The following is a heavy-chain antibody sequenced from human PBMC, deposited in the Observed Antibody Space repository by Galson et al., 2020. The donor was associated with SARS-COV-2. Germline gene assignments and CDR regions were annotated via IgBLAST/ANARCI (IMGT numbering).Heavy chain of an antibody. CDR2: ISYDGSNK. V-gene: IGHV3-30*04. Sequence: GESLKISCAASGFTFSSYAMHWVRQAPGKGLEWVAGISYDGSNKYYADSVKGRFTISRDNSKNTLYLQMNSLRAEDTAVYYCARDEDCGGDCSLYFDYWGQGTLVTVSS. D-gene: IGHD2-21*02. J-gene: IGHJ4*02. CDR1: GFTFSSYA. CDR3: ARDEDCGGDCSLYFDY.